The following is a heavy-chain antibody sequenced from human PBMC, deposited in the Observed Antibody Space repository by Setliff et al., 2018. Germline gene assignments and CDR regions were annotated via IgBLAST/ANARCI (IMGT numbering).Heavy chain of an antibody. V-gene: IGHV1-46*01. D-gene: IGHD2-15*01. CDR3: IVNMVRPVTGLDS. Sequence: ASVKVSCKASGHSLTSNHFHWGRQAPGKGLEWMGTINPNDGYTIYAPAFQGRVAMTTDTSTGTAYMELSGLTSADTAIYYCIVNMVRPVTGLDSWGPGTLVTVAS. CDR2: INPNDGYT. J-gene: IGHJ4*02. CDR1: GHSLTSNH.